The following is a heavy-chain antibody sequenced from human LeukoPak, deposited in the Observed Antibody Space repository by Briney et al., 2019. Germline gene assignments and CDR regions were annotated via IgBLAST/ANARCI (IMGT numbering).Heavy chain of an antibody. CDR3: ARGISLEVAGTGGYYYYYYMDV. CDR2: IYYSGST. Sequence: PSETLSLTCTVSGGSISSSSYYWSWIRQPPGKGLEWIGYIYYSGSTNYNPSLKSRVTISVDTSKNQFSLKLSSVTAADTAVYYCARGISLEVAGTGGYYYYYYMDVWGKGTTVTVSS. D-gene: IGHD6-19*01. J-gene: IGHJ6*03. CDR1: GGSISSSSYY. V-gene: IGHV4-61*01.